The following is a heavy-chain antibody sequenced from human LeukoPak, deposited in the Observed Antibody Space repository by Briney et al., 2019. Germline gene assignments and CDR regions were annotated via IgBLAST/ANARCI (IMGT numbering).Heavy chain of an antibody. CDR2: INPNSGGT. J-gene: IGHJ4*02. D-gene: IGHD5-24*01. CDR1: GYSFTDYY. Sequence: ASVKVSCKTSGYSFTDYYMYWVRQAPGQGLEWMGRINPNSGGTNYAQKFQGRVTMTRDTSISTAYMELSRLRSDDTAVYYCARGEMATILDFDYWGQGTLVTVSS. CDR3: ARGEMATILDFDY. V-gene: IGHV1-2*06.